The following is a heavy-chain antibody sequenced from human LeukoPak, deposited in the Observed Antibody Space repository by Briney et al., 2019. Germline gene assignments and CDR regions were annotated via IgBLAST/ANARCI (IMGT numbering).Heavy chain of an antibody. CDR1: GFTFSSYG. CDR2: IRFDGSNK. J-gene: IGHJ4*02. D-gene: IGHD6-19*01. V-gene: IGHV3-30*02. Sequence: PVGSLRLSCAASGFTFSSYGMHWVRQAPGKGLEWVAFIRFDGSNKDYADSVKGRFTISRDNSKNTLSLQMNYLRAEDTAVYYCAKDIGAVAGTHYFDYWGQGTLVTVSS. CDR3: AKDIGAVAGTHYFDY.